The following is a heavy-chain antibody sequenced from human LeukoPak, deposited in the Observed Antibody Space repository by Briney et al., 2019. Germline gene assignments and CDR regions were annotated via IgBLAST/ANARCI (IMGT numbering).Heavy chain of an antibody. Sequence: ASVTVSCKASGYTFTSYDINWVRQATGQGLEWMGWMNPNSGNTGYAQKFQGRVTITRNTSISTAYMELSSLRSEDTTVYYCARAYSSSPDDAFDIWGQGTMVTVSS. CDR1: GYTFTSYD. V-gene: IGHV1-8*03. CDR2: MNPNSGNT. D-gene: IGHD6-13*01. CDR3: ARAYSSSPDDAFDI. J-gene: IGHJ3*02.